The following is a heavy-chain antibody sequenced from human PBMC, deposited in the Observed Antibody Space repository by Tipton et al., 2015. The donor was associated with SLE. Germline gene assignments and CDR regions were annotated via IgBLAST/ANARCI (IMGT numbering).Heavy chain of an antibody. J-gene: IGHJ4*02. CDR2: IYYTGTT. D-gene: IGHD2-8*02. Sequence: TLSLTCTVSGDSISSNTYYWGWIRQTPGKGLEWIGSIYYTGTTYYTPSLKSRVTISVDTSKNQFALRLRSVTAADTAVYYCARPDYCAGGTCYLDWGQGILVTVSS. V-gene: IGHV4-39*06. CDR3: ARPDYCAGGTCYLD. CDR1: GDSISSNTYY.